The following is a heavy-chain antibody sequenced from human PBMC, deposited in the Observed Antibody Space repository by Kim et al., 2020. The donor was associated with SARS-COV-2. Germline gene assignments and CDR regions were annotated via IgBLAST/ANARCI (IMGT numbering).Heavy chain of an antibody. CDR2: ISGSGGST. Sequence: GGSLRLSCAASGFTFSSYAMSWVRQAPGKGLEWVSAISGSGGSTYYADSVKGRFTISRDNSKNTLYLQMNSLRAEDTAVYYCAKLAGGNYYYYYGMDVWGQGTTVTVSS. CDR3: AKLAGGNYYYYYGMDV. J-gene: IGHJ6*02. D-gene: IGHD3-16*01. CDR1: GFTFSSYA. V-gene: IGHV3-23*01.